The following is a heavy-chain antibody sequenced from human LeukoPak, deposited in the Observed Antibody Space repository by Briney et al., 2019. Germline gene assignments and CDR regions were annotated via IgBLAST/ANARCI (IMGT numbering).Heavy chain of an antibody. Sequence: GGSLRLSCAVSGFTFSSYTINWVRQAPGKGLEWVSSISSSSSYIYYADSVKGRFTISRDNAKKSVYLQMNSLRVEDTAVYYCARACVYYDSSGCDYWGQGTLVTVSS. V-gene: IGHV3-21*01. CDR3: ARACVYYDSSGCDY. CDR1: GFTFSSYT. D-gene: IGHD3-22*01. J-gene: IGHJ4*02. CDR2: ISSSSSYI.